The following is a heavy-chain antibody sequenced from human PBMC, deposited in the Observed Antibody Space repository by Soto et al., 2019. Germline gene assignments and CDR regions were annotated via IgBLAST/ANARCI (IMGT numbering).Heavy chain of an antibody. V-gene: IGHV1-69*13. CDR1: GDTFSSYA. D-gene: IGHD3-10*02. J-gene: IGHJ6*02. CDR3: ARDPLSSFAMDV. Sequence: ASVKVSCKASGDTFSSYAISWVRQAPGKGLEWMGKIIPTFGRTNYAQKFQGRLTISADDSTSTAYMELTSLESEDTAVYYCARDPLSSFAMDVWGQGTTVTVSS. CDR2: IIPTFGRT.